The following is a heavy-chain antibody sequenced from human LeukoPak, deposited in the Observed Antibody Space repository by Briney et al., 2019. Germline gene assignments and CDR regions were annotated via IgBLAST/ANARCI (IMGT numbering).Heavy chain of an antibody. V-gene: IGHV3-23*01. CDR3: AKDQYGGNPQYYFDY. Sequence: GGSLRLSCAASGFTFRSYWMSWVRQAPGKGLDWVSAISGSGGNTYYADSVKGRFTISRDNSKNTLYLQMNSLRAEDTAVYYCAKDQYGGNPQYYFDYWGQGTLVTVSS. J-gene: IGHJ4*02. CDR1: GFTFRSYW. CDR2: ISGSGGNT. D-gene: IGHD4-23*01.